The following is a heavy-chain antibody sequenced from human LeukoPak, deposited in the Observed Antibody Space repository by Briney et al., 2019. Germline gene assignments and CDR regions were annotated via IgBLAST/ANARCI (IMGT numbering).Heavy chain of an antibody. D-gene: IGHD3-22*01. J-gene: IGHJ4*02. CDR1: GFTFSSYS. CDR2: ISSSSSYI. Sequence: GGSLRLSCAASGFTFSSYSMNWVRQAPGKGLEWVSSISSSSSYIYYADSVKGRFTISRDNAKNSLYLQMNSLRAEDAAVYYCAKGDSSGFDYWGQGTLVTVSS. CDR3: AKGDSSGFDY. V-gene: IGHV3-21*01.